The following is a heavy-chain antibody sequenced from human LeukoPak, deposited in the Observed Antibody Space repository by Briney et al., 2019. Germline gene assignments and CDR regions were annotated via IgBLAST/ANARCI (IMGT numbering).Heavy chain of an antibody. Sequence: SETLSLTCAVYGGSFSGYYWSWIRQPPGKGLEWIGEINHSGSTNYNPSLKSRVTISVDTSKNQFSLKLSSVTAADTAVYYCARTYYYGSGSNDYWGQGTLVTVSS. CDR1: GGSFSGYY. J-gene: IGHJ4*02. CDR2: INHSGST. D-gene: IGHD3-10*01. V-gene: IGHV4-34*01. CDR3: ARTYYYGSGSNDY.